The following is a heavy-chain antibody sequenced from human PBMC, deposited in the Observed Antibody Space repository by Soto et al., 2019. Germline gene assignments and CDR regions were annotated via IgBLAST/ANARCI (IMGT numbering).Heavy chain of an antibody. Sequence: QVQLVQSGAEVKKPGASVKVSCKASGYTFTGYYMHWVRQAPGQGLEWMGWINPNSGGTNYAQKFQGRVTMTRDTSISTAYMELSRLRSDDTAVYYCARAGYWGGPAAIDYYDYGMDVWGQGTTVTVSS. CDR2: INPNSGGT. J-gene: IGHJ6*02. V-gene: IGHV1-2*02. D-gene: IGHD2-2*01. CDR1: GYTFTGYY. CDR3: ARAGYWGGPAAIDYYDYGMDV.